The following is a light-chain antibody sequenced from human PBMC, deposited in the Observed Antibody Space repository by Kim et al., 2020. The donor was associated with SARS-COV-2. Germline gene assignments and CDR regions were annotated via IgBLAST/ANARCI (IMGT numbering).Light chain of an antibody. V-gene: IGKV3-20*01. CDR1: QSVSSSY. Sequence: EIVLTQSPGTLSLSQGERATLSCRASQSVSSSYVAWYQQKRGQAPRLLIYAASSRATGIPDRFSGSGSGTDFTLTISRLETEDFAVYYCQQYGSSPVTFGQGTKVDIK. CDR2: AAS. J-gene: IGKJ1*01. CDR3: QQYGSSPVT.